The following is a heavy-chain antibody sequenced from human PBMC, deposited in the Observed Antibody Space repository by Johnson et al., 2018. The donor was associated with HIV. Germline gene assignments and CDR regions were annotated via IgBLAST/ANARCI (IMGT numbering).Heavy chain of an antibody. Sequence: VQLVESGGGLVQPGRSLRLSCAASGFTFDDYAMHWVRQAPGKGLEWVSGISWNSGSIGYADSVKGRFTISRDKSKNSLYLQMNILRTEDTALYYCAKVLTMYSSSSADFDIWGQGTMVTVSS. V-gene: IGHV3-9*01. J-gene: IGHJ3*02. D-gene: IGHD6-6*01. CDR2: ISWNSGSI. CDR3: AKVLTMYSSSSADFDI. CDR1: GFTFDDYA.